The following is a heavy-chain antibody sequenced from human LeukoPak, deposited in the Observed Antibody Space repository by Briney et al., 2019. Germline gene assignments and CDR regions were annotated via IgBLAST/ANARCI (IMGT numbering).Heavy chain of an antibody. CDR1: GYTFSTLD. CDR2: MNPKSGMS. D-gene: IGHD6-13*01. V-gene: IGHV1-8*03. CDR3: ATAPRYSSSRPPFDY. Sequence: GASVKVSCKASGYTFSTLDINWVRQATGQGLEWMGWMNPKSGMSGFAQRFQGRVTITRDTSISTVYMELSSLRSEDTAVYYCATAPRYSSSRPPFDYWGQGTLVTVSS. J-gene: IGHJ4*02.